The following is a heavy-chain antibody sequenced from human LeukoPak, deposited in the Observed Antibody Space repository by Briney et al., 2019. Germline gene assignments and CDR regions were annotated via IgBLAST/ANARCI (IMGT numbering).Heavy chain of an antibody. D-gene: IGHD3-22*01. CDR3: TRDRGVYYYDSILFDY. CDR1: GGTFSSYV. V-gene: IGHV1-69*05. Sequence: ASVKVSCKASGGTFSSYVISWVRQAPGQGLEWMGGIIPIFGTANYAQKFQGRVTITTDESTSTAYMELSSLRSEDTAVYYCTRDRGVYYYDSILFDYWGQGTLVTVSS. CDR2: IIPIFGTA. J-gene: IGHJ4*02.